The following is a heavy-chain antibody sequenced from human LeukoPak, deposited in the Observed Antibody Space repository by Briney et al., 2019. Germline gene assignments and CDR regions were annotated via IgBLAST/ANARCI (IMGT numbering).Heavy chain of an antibody. J-gene: IGHJ4*02. CDR3: ARGGYSGSYYELGY. CDR1: GFTFSSYA. D-gene: IGHD1-26*01. V-gene: IGHV3-30*04. Sequence: GRSLRLSCAASGFTFSSYAMHWVRQAPGKGLEWVAVISYDGSNKYYADSVKGRFTISRQSQKNTLYLQMNTERREATAGYYCARGGYSGSYYELGYWGQGTLVTVSS. CDR2: ISYDGSNK.